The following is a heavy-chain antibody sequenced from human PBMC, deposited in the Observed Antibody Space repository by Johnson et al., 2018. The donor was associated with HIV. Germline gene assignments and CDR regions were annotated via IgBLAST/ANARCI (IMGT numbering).Heavy chain of an antibody. CDR1: GFTVSSNY. D-gene: IGHD2/OR15-2a*01. CDR3: TTGAFHAYDM. CDR2: INWNGGST. Sequence: VQLVESGGGLIQPGGSLRLSCAASGFTVSSNYMSWVRQAPGKGLEWVSGINWNGGSTGYADSVKGRFTISRDNTKNTLYLQMNSLRAEETAVYYCTTGAFHAYDMWGQGTMVTVSS. J-gene: IGHJ3*02. V-gene: IGHV3-53*03.